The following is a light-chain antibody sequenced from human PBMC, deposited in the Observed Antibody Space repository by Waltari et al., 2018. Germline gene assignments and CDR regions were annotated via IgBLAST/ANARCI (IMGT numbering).Light chain of an antibody. V-gene: IGKV1-5*03. CDR1: QSISGW. CDR2: KAS. CDR3: QHYNSYSPIT. Sequence: DIQMTQSPSTLSASIGDRVTITCRASQSISGWLAWYQQKPGKAPKLLSFKASNLQSGVPSRFSCSGSGTDFTLTISSLQPDDFATYYCQHYNSYSPITFGQGTRLEIK. J-gene: IGKJ5*01.